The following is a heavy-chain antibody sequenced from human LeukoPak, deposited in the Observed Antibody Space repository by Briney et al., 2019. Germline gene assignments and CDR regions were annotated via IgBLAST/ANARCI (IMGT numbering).Heavy chain of an antibody. CDR1: GFTFSSYA. D-gene: IGHD2-2*01. V-gene: IGHV3-23*01. CDR2: ISGSGGST. Sequence: GGSLRLSCAASGFTFSSYAMSWVRQAPGKGLEWVSAISGSGGSTYYADSVKGRFTISRDNSKNTLYLQMNSLRAEDTAVYYCAKDWAHCSSTSCYVATAFDYWGQGTLVTVSS. J-gene: IGHJ4*02. CDR3: AKDWAHCSSTSCYVATAFDY.